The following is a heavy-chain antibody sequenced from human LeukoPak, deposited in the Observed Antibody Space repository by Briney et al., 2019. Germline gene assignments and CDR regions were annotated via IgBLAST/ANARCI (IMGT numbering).Heavy chain of an antibody. CDR2: LSGSGGDT. D-gene: IGHD6-19*01. Sequence: GGSLRLSRAASGFTFSSYAMGWVRQAPGKGLEWVSSLSGSGGDTYYADSVQGRFTISRDNSKNTLHLQMNNLRAEDTALYYCAKEFSSGWYFWGQGTLVTVSS. V-gene: IGHV3-23*01. CDR1: GFTFSSYA. CDR3: AKEFSSGWYF. J-gene: IGHJ4*02.